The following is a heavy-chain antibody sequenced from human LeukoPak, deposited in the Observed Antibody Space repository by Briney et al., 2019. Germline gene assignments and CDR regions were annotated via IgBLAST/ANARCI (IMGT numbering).Heavy chain of an antibody. V-gene: IGHV3-21*01. D-gene: IGHD1-1*01. Sequence: GGSLRLSCAASGFTFSSYSMNWVRQAPGKGLEWVSSISSSSSYICYADSVKGRLTISRDNAKNSLYLQMNSLRAEDTAVYYCARGSSLDDAFDIWGQGTMVTVSS. CDR2: ISSSSSYI. CDR3: ARGSSLDDAFDI. CDR1: GFTFSSYS. J-gene: IGHJ3*02.